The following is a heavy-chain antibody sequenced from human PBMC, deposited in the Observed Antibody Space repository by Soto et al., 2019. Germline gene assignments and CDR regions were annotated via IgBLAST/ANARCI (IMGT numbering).Heavy chain of an antibody. V-gene: IGHV5-51*01. J-gene: IGHJ4*02. CDR3: ATRRTAMVISDLFLFDY. CDR2: IYPGDSDT. D-gene: IGHD5-18*01. Sequence: GESLKISCKGSGYSFTSYWIGWVRQMPGKGLEWMGIIYPGDSDTRYSPSFQGQVTISADKSISTAYLQWSSLKASDTAMYYCATRRTAMVISDLFLFDYWGQGTLVTVSS. CDR1: GYSFTSYW.